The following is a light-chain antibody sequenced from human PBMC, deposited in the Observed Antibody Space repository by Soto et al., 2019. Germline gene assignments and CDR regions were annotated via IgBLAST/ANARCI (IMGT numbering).Light chain of an antibody. CDR2: GAS. Sequence: EIVLTQSPGTLSLSPGERATLSYRASQSVSSSYLAWYQQKPGQALRLLIHGASNRATGIPDRFSGSGSGTDFTLTITRLEPEDFAVYYCQQYGGSPRTFGQGTKVDI. J-gene: IGKJ1*01. V-gene: IGKV3-20*01. CDR3: QQYGGSPRT. CDR1: QSVSSSY.